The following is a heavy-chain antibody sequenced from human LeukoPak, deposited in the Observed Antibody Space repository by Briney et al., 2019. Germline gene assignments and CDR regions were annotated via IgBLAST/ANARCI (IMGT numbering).Heavy chain of an antibody. CDR3: ATTLYGSGSYYIDYYYYYGMDV. CDR2: IKQDGSEK. CDR1: GFTFSSYW. J-gene: IGHJ6*02. V-gene: IGHV3-7*01. Sequence: GGSLRLSCAASGFTFSSYWMSWVRQAPGRGLEWVANIKQDGSEKYYVDSVKGRFTISRDNAKNSLYLQMNSLRAEDTAVYYCATTLYGSGSYYIDYYYYYGMDVWGQGTTVTVSS. D-gene: IGHD3-10*01.